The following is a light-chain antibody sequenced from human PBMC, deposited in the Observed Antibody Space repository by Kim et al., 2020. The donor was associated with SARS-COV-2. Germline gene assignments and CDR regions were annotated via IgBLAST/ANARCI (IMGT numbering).Light chain of an antibody. J-gene: IGLJ3*02. CDR3: SSYATRSTLL. V-gene: IGLV2-18*02. CDR2: EVT. CDR1: SSDFGSFNR. Sequence: GQSVTISCPGTSSDFGSFNRVSWYQQSPSTAPKLLIYEVTYRPSGVPDRFSGSKSGNTASLTISALQAEDESVYYCSSYATRSTLLFGGGTKVTVL.